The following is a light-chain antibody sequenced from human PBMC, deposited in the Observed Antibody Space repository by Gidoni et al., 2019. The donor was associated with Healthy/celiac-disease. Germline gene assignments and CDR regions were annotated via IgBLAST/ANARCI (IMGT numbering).Light chain of an antibody. V-gene: IGKV1-33*01. CDR1: QDISNY. CDR2: DAS. CDR3: QQYDNLPIT. J-gene: IGKJ5*01. Sequence: DIQMTQSPSSLSASVGDRVTITCQASQDISNYLNWYHQKPGKAPKLLIYDASNLETGFPSRFSGSGSGTDFTFTISSLQPEDIATYYCQQYDNLPITFGQGTRLEIK.